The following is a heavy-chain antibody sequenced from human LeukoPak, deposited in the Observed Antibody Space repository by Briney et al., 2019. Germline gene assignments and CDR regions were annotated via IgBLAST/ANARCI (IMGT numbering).Heavy chain of an antibody. Sequence: PSQTLSLTCTVSGGSISSGSYYLSWIRQPAGKGLEWIERIYTSGSTNYNPSLKSRVNISVDTSKNQFSLKLSSVTAADTAVYYCARAGDFWSGYYVDYWGQGTLVTVSS. CDR3: ARAGDFWSGYYVDY. CDR2: IYTSGST. J-gene: IGHJ4*02. V-gene: IGHV4-61*02. CDR1: GGSISSGSYY. D-gene: IGHD3-3*01.